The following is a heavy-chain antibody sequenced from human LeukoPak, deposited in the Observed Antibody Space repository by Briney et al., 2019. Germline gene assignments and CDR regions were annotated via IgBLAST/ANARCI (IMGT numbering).Heavy chain of an antibody. CDR3: ASLIAAAGTGGY. J-gene: IGHJ4*02. Sequence: PGGSLRLSCAASGFTFSSYSMNWVRQAPGKGLEWVSSISSSSSYIYYADSVKGRFTISRDNAKNSLYLQMNSLRAEDTAVYYCASLIAAAGTGGYWGQGTLVTVSS. CDR2: ISSSSSYI. D-gene: IGHD6-13*01. V-gene: IGHV3-21*01. CDR1: GFTFSSYS.